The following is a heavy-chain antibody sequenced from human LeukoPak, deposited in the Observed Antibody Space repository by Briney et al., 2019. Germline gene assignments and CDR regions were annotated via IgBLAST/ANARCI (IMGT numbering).Heavy chain of an antibody. CDR2: ISAYNGNT. CDR3: ARDNRPYYYDSSGYWPY. D-gene: IGHD3-22*01. V-gene: IGHV1-18*01. Sequence: ASVKVSCKASGYTFTSYGISWVRQAPGQGVEWMGWISAYNGNTNYAQKLQGRVTMTTDTSTSTAYMELRSLRSDDTAVYYCARDNRPYYYDSSGYWPYWGQGTLVTVSS. CDR1: GYTFTSYG. J-gene: IGHJ4*02.